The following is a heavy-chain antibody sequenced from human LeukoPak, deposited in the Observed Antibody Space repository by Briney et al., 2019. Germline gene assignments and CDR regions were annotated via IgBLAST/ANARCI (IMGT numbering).Heavy chain of an antibody. D-gene: IGHD2-21*02. J-gene: IGHJ4*02. V-gene: IGHV3-21*01. CDR2: IGSSSSYI. CDR1: LFTFSSYS. Sequence: GGSLRLSCAASLFTFSSYSMNWVRQAPGKGLEWVSSIGSSSSYIYYADSVKGRFTISRDNAKKSLYVHMNSLRAEDTAVYYCARVLTPHIVVVTALDYWGQGTLVTVSS. CDR3: ARVLTPHIVVVTALDY.